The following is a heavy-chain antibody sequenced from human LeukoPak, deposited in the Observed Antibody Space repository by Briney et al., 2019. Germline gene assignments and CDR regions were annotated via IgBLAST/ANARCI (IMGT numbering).Heavy chain of an antibody. J-gene: IGHJ4*02. CDR2: ISGSGGTT. V-gene: IGHV3-23*01. Sequence: GGSLRLSCAASGLTFNNYAMSWVRQAPGKGLEWVSAISGSGGTTYYADSVKGRFTFSRDNSKNTLYLQMNSLRAEDTAVYYCAKHLWRDLLWFGEGYYFGYWGQGTLVTVSS. CDR1: GLTFNNYA. D-gene: IGHD3-10*01. CDR3: AKHLWRDLLWFGEGYYFGY.